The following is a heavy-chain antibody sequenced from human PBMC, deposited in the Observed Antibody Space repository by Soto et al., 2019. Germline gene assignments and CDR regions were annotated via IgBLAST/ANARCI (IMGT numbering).Heavy chain of an antibody. Sequence: QVQLVQSGAEVKKPGASVKVSCKASGYTFTSYGISWVRQAPGQGLEWMGWISAYNGNTNYAQKLQGRVTMTTDTSTSTAYMELRSLRSDDTAVYYCARVMDFYCSSTSCYGSGWYFDLWGRGTLVTVSS. D-gene: IGHD2-2*01. J-gene: IGHJ2*01. CDR2: ISAYNGNT. CDR1: GYTFTSYG. CDR3: ARVMDFYCSSTSCYGSGWYFDL. V-gene: IGHV1-18*01.